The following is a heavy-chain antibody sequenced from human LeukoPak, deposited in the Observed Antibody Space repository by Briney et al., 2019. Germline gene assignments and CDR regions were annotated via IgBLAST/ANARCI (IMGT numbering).Heavy chain of an antibody. CDR3: ARDRRSIAARFGFAP. V-gene: IGHV3-21*01. J-gene: IGHJ5*02. CDR1: GFTFSSYS. Sequence: PGGSLRLSCAASGFTFSSYSMNWVRQAPGEGLEWVSSISSSSSYIYYADSVKGRFTISRDNAKNSLYLQMNSLRAEDTAVYYCARDRRSIAARFGFAPWGQGTLVTVSS. CDR2: ISSSSSYI. D-gene: IGHD6-6*01.